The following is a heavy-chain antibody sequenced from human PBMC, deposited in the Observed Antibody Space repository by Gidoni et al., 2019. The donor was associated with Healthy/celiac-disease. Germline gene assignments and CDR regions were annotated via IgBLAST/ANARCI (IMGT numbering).Heavy chain of an antibody. Sequence: QVQLVESGGGVVQPGRSLRLSCAASGFTFSSYGMHWVRQAPGKGLEWVAVIWYDGSNKYYADSVKGRFTISRDNSKNTLYLQMNSLRAEDTAVYYCAGEGGDGYNLFDYWGQGTLVTVSS. V-gene: IGHV3-33*01. CDR3: AGEGGDGYNLFDY. J-gene: IGHJ4*02. CDR1: GFTFSSYG. D-gene: IGHD2-21*01. CDR2: IWYDGSNK.